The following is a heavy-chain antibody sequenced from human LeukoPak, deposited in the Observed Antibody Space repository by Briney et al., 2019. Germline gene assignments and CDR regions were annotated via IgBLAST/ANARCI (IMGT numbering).Heavy chain of an antibody. CDR3: ATSVDMATNAFDF. CDR2: IYPADSDT. V-gene: IGHV5-51*01. D-gene: IGHD5-24*01. Sequence: LGESLKISCKGSGYRFDTYWIGWVRQMPGKGLEWMGIIYPADSDTRYSPSFQGQVTISADKSITTAYLQWSSLKASDTAMYYCATSVDMATNAFDFWGQGTLVTASS. CDR1: GYRFDTYW. J-gene: IGHJ4*02.